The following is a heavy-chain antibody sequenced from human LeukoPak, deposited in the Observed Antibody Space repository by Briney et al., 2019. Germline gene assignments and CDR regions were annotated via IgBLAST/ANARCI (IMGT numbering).Heavy chain of an antibody. CDR2: IYHSGST. CDR1: GGSISSGGYY. CDR3: ARDDGYSSGWYGY. Sequence: SETLSLTCTVSGGSISSGGYYWSWIRQPPGKGLEWIGYIYHSGSTYYNPSLKSRVTISVDRSKNQFSLKLSSVTAADTAVYYCARDDGYSSGWYGYWGQGTLVTVSS. V-gene: IGHV4-30-2*01. J-gene: IGHJ4*02. D-gene: IGHD6-19*01.